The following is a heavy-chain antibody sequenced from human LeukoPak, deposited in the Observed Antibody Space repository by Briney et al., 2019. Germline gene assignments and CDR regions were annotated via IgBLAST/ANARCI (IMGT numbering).Heavy chain of an antibody. Sequence: GRSLRLSCAASGFTFSNYGMHWVRQAPGKGLEWVVVISHDGSNNNYADPVKGRFTISRDNSKNTLYLQMNSLRPEDAAVYYCAKVRVGTAHFDYWGQGTLVTVSS. V-gene: IGHV3-30*18. CDR3: AKVRVGTAHFDY. CDR1: GFTFSNYG. CDR2: ISHDGSNN. J-gene: IGHJ4*02. D-gene: IGHD2-15*01.